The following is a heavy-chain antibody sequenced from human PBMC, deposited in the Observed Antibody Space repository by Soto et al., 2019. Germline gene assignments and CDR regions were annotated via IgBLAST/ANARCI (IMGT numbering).Heavy chain of an antibody. CDR2: ISTYNGNT. CDR1: GYTFNTYS. Sequence: HVQLVQSGAEVRKPGASVKVSCEASGYTFNTYSISWVRQAPGQGLEWMGWISTYNGNTKYAQNLQGRVTMTTDTSTKTAYMELRSLRSDDTAVYYCARVDLDFDYWGQGTLVTVSS. V-gene: IGHV1-18*01. CDR3: ARVDLDFDY. J-gene: IGHJ4*02.